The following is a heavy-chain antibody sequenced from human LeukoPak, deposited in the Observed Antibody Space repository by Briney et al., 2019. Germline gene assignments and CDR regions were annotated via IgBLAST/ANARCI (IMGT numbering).Heavy chain of an antibody. CDR2: ISGSGGST. CDR1: GFTFSSYG. J-gene: IGHJ4*02. D-gene: IGHD3-10*01. CDR3: AKGREGSFDY. Sequence: GGSLRLSCAASGFTFSSYGMSWVRQAPGKGLEWVSAISGSGGSTYYADSVKGRFTISRDNAKNSLYLQMNSLRAEDMALYYCAKGREGSFDYWGQGTLVTVSS. V-gene: IGHV3-23*01.